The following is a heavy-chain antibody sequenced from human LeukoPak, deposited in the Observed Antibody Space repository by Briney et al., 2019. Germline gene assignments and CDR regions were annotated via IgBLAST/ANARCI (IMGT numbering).Heavy chain of an antibody. CDR1: GGSISGYY. CDR2: ISYTGSA. V-gene: IGHV4-59*01. CDR3: ARDKQPGDY. D-gene: IGHD5-18*01. J-gene: IGHJ4*02. Sequence: PSETLSLTCTVSGGSISGYYWNWIRQPPGKGLGWIGYISYTGSADYNPSLKSRVTISVDTSKNQFSLKVTSLTAADTAVYYCARDKQPGDYWGQGTLVTVSS.